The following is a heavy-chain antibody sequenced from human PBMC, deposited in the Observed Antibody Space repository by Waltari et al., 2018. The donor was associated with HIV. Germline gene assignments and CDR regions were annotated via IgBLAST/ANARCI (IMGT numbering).Heavy chain of an antibody. D-gene: IGHD3-10*01. J-gene: IGHJ3*02. Sequence: EVQLVESGGGLVKPGGSLRVSCAASGFSFTDAWMSWVRQAPGKGLEWIGLIKSKSDGGTIDLASPVRGRFTISRDDSKNTLSLEMNSLKTEDTAVYYCTTGFTLPPVRGLFLPQSLHGFHIWGPGTMVTVSS. V-gene: IGHV3-15*01. CDR2: IKSKSDGGTI. CDR3: TTGFTLPPVRGLFLPQSLHGFHI. CDR1: GFSFTDAW.